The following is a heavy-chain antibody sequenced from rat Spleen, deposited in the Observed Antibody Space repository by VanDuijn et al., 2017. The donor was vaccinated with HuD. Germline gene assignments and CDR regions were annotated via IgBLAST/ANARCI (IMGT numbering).Heavy chain of an antibody. D-gene: IGHD3-4*01. Sequence: EVQLVESGGGLVQPGGSLKLSCAASGFTFTKYGMSWVRQAPTKGLEWVASINTGGGNTYYRDSVKGRFTISRDDAKSILYLQMNSLRSEDTATYYCTREETLYWYFDFWGPGTMVTVSS. V-gene: IGHV5S13*01. CDR2: INTGGGNT. CDR1: GFTFTKYG. J-gene: IGHJ1*01. CDR3: TREETLYWYFDF.